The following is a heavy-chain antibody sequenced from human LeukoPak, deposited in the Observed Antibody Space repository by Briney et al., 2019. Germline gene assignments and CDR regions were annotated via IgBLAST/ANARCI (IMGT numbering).Heavy chain of an antibody. J-gene: IGHJ4*02. Sequence: PGGSLRLSCSVSGFTFSTYVMHWVRQAPGKGLEWVANIKQDGSEKYYVDSVKGRFTISRDNAKNSLYLQMNSLRAEDTAVYYCARGEGDYWGQGTLVTVSS. CDR2: IKQDGSEK. CDR3: ARGEGDY. V-gene: IGHV3-7*01. CDR1: GFTFSTYV.